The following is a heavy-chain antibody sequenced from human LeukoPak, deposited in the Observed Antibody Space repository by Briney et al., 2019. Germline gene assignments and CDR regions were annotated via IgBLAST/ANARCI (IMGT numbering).Heavy chain of an antibody. J-gene: IGHJ4*02. CDR3: ASFFLSIVAAAPPLDY. D-gene: IGHD6-13*01. Sequence: SVKVSCKASGGTFSSYAISWVRQAPGQGLEWMGRIIPILGIANYAQKFQGRVTITADKSTSTAYMELSSLRSEDTAVYYCASFFLSIVAAAPPLDYWGQGTLVTVSS. CDR2: IIPILGIA. CDR1: GGTFSSYA. V-gene: IGHV1-69*04.